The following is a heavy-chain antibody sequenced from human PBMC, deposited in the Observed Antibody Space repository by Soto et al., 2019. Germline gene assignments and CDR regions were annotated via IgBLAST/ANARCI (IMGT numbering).Heavy chain of an antibody. J-gene: IGHJ3*01. CDR3: VKRGRNWGAVHF. CDR2: IGGTDGDSDGVP. Sequence: VQLLESGGDLVQPGGSLRLSCVASGFILNNYDMSWVRQAPGKGLEWVSTIGGTDGDSDGVPWYEDSVKGRFTISRHSTANTLFLHMDKSRAEDSAIVYCVKRGRNWGAVHFWGQGKTVVVSS. V-gene: IGHV3-23*01. CDR1: GFILNNYD. D-gene: IGHD7-27*01.